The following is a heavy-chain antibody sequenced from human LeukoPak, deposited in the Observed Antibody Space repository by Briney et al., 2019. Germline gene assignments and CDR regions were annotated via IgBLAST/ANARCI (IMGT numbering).Heavy chain of an antibody. D-gene: IGHD3-9*01. CDR1: GLTVNTNY. CDR2: IYSGGGT. CDR3: VRSNGDWFPLEY. V-gene: IGHV3-53*01. J-gene: IGHJ4*02. Sequence: GGSLRLSCAASGLTVNTNYMSWVRQAPGKGLEWVSVIYSGGGTYYADSVKGRFTISRDNYKNTLYLQMNSLRAEDTAVYYCVRSNGDWFPLEYWGRGTLVTVSS.